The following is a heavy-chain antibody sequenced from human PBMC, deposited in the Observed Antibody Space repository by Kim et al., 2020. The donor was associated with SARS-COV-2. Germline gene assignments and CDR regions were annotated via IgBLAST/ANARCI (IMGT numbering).Heavy chain of an antibody. CDR3: AKDEYYYDSHFDY. J-gene: IGHJ4*02. Sequence: YADSVKGRFTISRDNSKNTLYLQMNSLRAEDTAVYYCAKDEYYYDSHFDYWGQGTLVTVSS. D-gene: IGHD3-22*01. V-gene: IGHV3-23*01.